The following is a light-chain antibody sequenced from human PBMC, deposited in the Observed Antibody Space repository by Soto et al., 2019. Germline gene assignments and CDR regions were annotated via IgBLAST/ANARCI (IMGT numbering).Light chain of an antibody. CDR3: QQYGRSPLT. J-gene: IGKJ4*01. CDR1: QSVSSHF. CDR2: GTS. Sequence: EIVLTQSPGTLSFSPGERATLSCRASQSVSSHFLACYQQKPGQAPRLLMYGTSTRATGIPDRFSGRGSGTDFTLTISRLETADFALYYCQQYGRSPLTFGGGTQVEVK. V-gene: IGKV3-20*01.